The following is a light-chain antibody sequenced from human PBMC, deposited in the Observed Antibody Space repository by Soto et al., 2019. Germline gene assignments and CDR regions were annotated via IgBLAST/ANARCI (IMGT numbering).Light chain of an antibody. V-gene: IGKV1-5*03. J-gene: IGKJ1*01. CDR1: QTISTW. CDR3: QQYSSNSA. CDR2: RAS. Sequence: DIQMTQSPSTLSASVGDRVTITCRASQTISTWLAWYQQKPGKAPKLLIHRASSLGTGVPSRFSGSGSGTEFTLTTTSLQPDDFATYYCQQYSSNSAFGPGTKVDI.